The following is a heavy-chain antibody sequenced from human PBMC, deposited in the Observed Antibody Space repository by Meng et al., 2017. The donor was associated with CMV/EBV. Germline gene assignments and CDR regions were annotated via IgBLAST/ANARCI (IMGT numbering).Heavy chain of an antibody. D-gene: IGHD3-3*01. CDR3: AKIPGVVGTDY. Sequence: GESLKISCAASGFTFSSYGMHWVRQAPGKGLEWVAVIWYDGSNKYYADSVKGRFTISRDNSKNTLYLQMNSLRAEDTAVYYCAKIPGVVGTDYWGQGTLVTVSS. CDR2: IWYDGSNK. CDR1: GFTFSSYG. J-gene: IGHJ4*02. V-gene: IGHV3-33*06.